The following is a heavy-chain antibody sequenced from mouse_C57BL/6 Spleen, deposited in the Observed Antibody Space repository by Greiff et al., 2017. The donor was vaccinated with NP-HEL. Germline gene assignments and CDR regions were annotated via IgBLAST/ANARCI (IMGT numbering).Heavy chain of an antibody. CDR2: INPSSGYT. CDR3: ARGDYYSNLYAMDY. CDR1: GYTFTSYT. V-gene: IGHV1-4*01. J-gene: IGHJ4*01. Sequence: VQLQESGAELARPGASVKMSCKASGYTFTSYTMHWVKQRPGQGLEWIGYINPSSGYTKYNQKFKDKATLTADKSSSTAYMQLSSLTSEDSAVYYCARGDYYSNLYAMDYWGQGTSVTVSS. D-gene: IGHD2-5*01.